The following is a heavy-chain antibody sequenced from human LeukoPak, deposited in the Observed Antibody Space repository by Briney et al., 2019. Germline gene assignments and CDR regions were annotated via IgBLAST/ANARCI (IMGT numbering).Heavy chain of an antibody. CDR3: ECGYSSKCDY. CDR2: IYYTGST. CDR1: GGSISSATYY. D-gene: IGHD2-15*01. V-gene: IGHV4-39*01. J-gene: IGHJ4*02. Sequence: SETLSLTCTVSGGSISSATYYWGWIRQPPGKGLEWIGTIYYTGSTYYNPSLKSRVTISIDTSKNQFSLKLSSVTAADTAVYYCECGYSSKCDYWGQGTLATVTA.